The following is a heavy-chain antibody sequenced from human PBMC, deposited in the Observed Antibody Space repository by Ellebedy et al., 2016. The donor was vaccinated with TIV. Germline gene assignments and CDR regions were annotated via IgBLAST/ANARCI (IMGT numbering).Heavy chain of an antibody. V-gene: IGHV3-21*06. Sequence: GESLKISCAASGFTFSSYNMNWVRQAPGKGLEWVSSISSSSTYIYYADSLKGRFTVSRDNANSSLYLQVNTLRAEDTAMYYCARNSVVTANDYWGQGTLVTVSS. D-gene: IGHD2-21*02. J-gene: IGHJ4*02. CDR2: ISSSSTYI. CDR1: GFTFSSYN. CDR3: ARNSVVTANDY.